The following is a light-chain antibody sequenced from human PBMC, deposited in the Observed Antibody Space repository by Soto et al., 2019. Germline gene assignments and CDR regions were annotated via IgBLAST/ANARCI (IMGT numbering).Light chain of an antibody. CDR1: QSVGNN. V-gene: IGKV3-15*01. CDR3: QQYGDWPLT. J-gene: IGKJ4*01. Sequence: EIVLTQSPATLSVSPGERATLSCRASQSVGNNFAWYQQKPGQAPRLLLFATSTRATGVPARFSGSGSRTDFTVTISCLQSDGFAVYYWQQYGDWPLTFGGGAKVEIE. CDR2: ATS.